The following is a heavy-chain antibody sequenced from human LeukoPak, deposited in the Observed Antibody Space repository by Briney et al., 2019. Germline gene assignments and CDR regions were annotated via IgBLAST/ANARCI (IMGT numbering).Heavy chain of an antibody. V-gene: IGHV4-34*01. CDR3: ARDRPALLHPIDY. CDR1: GGSFSGYY. Sequence: SETLSLTCAVYGGSFSGYYWSWIRQPPGKGLEWIGEINHSGSTNYNPSLKSRVTISVDTSKNQFSLKLSSVTAADTAVYYCARDRPALLHPIDYWGQGTLVTVSS. D-gene: IGHD3-3*01. J-gene: IGHJ4*02. CDR2: INHSGST.